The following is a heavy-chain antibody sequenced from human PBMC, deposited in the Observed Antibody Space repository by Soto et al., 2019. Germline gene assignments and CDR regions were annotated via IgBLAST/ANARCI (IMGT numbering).Heavy chain of an antibody. CDR3: ARDINYDSSGYSTGFDY. J-gene: IGHJ4*02. D-gene: IGHD3-22*01. CDR1: GHTFTGYY. CDR2: INPNSGGT. V-gene: IGHV1-2*04. Sequence: GASVKVSCKASGHTFTGYYMHWVRQAPGQGLEWMGWINPNSGGTNYAQKFQGWVTMTRDTSISTAYMELSRLRSEDTAVYYCARDINYDSSGYSTGFDYWGQGTLVTVSS.